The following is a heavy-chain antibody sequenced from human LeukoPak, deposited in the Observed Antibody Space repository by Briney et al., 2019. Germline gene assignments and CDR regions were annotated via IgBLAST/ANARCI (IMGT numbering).Heavy chain of an antibody. Sequence: SEILSLTCTVSGGSISNSSYYWGWIRQPPGKGLEWIGSMYYSGSTYYNPSLKSRATISVDTSKNQFSLKLSSVTAADTAVYYCARYGRMGTINPSYWGQGTLVTVSS. J-gene: IGHJ4*02. CDR2: MYYSGST. CDR1: GGSISNSSYY. V-gene: IGHV4-39*01. D-gene: IGHD5-24*01. CDR3: ARYGRMGTINPSY.